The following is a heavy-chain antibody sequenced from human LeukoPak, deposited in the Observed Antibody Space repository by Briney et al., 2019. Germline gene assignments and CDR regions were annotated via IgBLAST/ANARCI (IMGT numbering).Heavy chain of an antibody. D-gene: IGHD6-13*01. CDR1: GFTLSSYE. V-gene: IGHV3-23*01. Sequence: GGSLRLSCTASGFTLSSYEMSWIRQAPGKGLEWVSSIDYSGGNTHYADSVKGRFTISRDNSKTTLYLQMSSLRAEDTAVYYCAKGQGSWYLTSAHFNYWGQGTLVTVSS. CDR3: AKGQGSWYLTSAHFNY. CDR2: IDYSGGNT. J-gene: IGHJ4*02.